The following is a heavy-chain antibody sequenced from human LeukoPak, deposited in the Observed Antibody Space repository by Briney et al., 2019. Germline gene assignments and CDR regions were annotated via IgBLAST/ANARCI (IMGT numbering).Heavy chain of an antibody. V-gene: IGHV3-30-3*01. CDR3: ARDGKLAGLDY. CDR2: ISYDGSNK. Sequence: PGGTPSLSCAASGVTISSYAMHWVRQAPGKGREWVAVISYDGSNKYCADSVKGRFTISRDNSKNTLYLQMNSLGAEDTAVYYCARDGKLAGLDYWGQGTLVTVSS. CDR1: GVTISSYA. J-gene: IGHJ4*02. D-gene: IGHD3-10*01.